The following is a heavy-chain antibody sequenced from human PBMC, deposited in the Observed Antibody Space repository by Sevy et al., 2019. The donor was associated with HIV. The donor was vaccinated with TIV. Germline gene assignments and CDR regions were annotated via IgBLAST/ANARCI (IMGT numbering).Heavy chain of an antibody. V-gene: IGHV3-48*01. D-gene: IGHD6-19*01. CDR3: ARYVGIAVAGTGGDAFDI. J-gene: IGHJ3*02. CDR2: ISSSSSTI. Sequence: GGSLRLSCAASGFTFSSYSMNWVRQAPGKGLEWVSYISSSSSTIYYADSVKGRFTISRDNAKNSLYLQMNSLRAEDTAVYYCARYVGIAVAGTGGDAFDIWDQGTMVTVSS. CDR1: GFTFSSYS.